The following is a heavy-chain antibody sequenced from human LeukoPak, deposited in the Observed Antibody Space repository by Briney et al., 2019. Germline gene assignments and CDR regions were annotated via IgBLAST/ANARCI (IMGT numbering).Heavy chain of an antibody. CDR3: AREEDGGNDY. J-gene: IGHJ4*02. D-gene: IGHD4-23*01. V-gene: IGHV3-30-3*01. Sequence: GRPLRLLCAASGFILSSYVMLGVRQAPGKGREGVAYISYDGSNKHYADSVMGRFTLSRDNEKNTLYLQMNRLSPEDTAVYYCAREEDGGNDYWGQGTLVTVSS. CDR1: GFILSSYV. CDR2: ISYDGSNK.